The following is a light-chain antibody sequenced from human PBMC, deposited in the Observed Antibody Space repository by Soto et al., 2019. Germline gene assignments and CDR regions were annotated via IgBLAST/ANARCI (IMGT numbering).Light chain of an antibody. CDR2: DAS. V-gene: IGKV1-5*01. CDR3: QQYNDYVNS. CDR1: QSISSW. Sequence: DIPMTQSTSTLSASVGDRVTISCRASQSISSWLAWYQQKPGMTPKLLIYDASRLESGVPSRFSGSGSGTEFTLTISSLQPDDFATDYCQQYNDYVNSFGQGTKLEMK. J-gene: IGKJ2*01.